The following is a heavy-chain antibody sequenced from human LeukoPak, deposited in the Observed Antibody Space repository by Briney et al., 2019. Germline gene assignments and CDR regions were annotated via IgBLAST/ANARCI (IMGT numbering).Heavy chain of an antibody. D-gene: IGHD3-3*01. V-gene: IGHV4-4*02. CDR1: LDSTTSNF. J-gene: IGHJ4*02. CDR2: IHRSGSP. CDR3: ARQRFLEWYFDY. Sequence: SETLSLTCTVSLDSTTSNFWSWVRQPPGKGLEWIGEIHRSGSPNYNPSLQSRVTISIDRSRNQIVLELSSVTAADTAVYYCARQRFLEWYFDYWGQGTLVTVSS.